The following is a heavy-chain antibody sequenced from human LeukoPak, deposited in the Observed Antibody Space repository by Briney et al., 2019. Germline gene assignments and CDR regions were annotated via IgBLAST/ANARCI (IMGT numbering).Heavy chain of an antibody. CDR1: GFMFSSYA. D-gene: IGHD2-2*02. CDR3: ARSVGYCSSTSCYIDY. J-gene: IGHJ4*02. CDR2: ISSIGIST. V-gene: IGHV3-64*01. Sequence: GGSLRLSCAASGFMFSSYAMHWVRQAPGKEPEYVSAISSIGISTYYGNSVKGRFTISRDNSKNMLYLQMNGLRADDTAVYYCARSVGYCSSTSCYIDYWGQGTLVTVSS.